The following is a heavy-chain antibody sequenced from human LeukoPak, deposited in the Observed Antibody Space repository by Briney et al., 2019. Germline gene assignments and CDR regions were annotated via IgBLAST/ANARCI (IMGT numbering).Heavy chain of an antibody. CDR2: ISYDGSNK. V-gene: IGHV3-30*03. J-gene: IGHJ4*02. CDR3: ARDRPQLY. Sequence: PGRSLRLSCAASGFTFSSYGMHWVRQAPGKGLEWVAVISYDGSNKYYADSVKGRFTISRDNAKNLLYLQMNSLRVEDTAVYYCARDRPQLYWGQGTLVTVSS. D-gene: IGHD6-19*01. CDR1: GFTFSSYG.